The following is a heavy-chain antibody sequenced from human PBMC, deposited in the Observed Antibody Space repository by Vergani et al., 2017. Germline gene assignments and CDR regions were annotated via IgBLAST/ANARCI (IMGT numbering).Heavy chain of an antibody. CDR3: AKSGTGYYSGDY. Sequence: EVQLLESGGGLVQPGGSLRLSCAASGFTFSSYAMSWFRQAPGKGLEWVSAISGSGGSTYYTDSVKGRFTISRDNSKNTLYLQMNSLRAEDTAVYYCAKSGTGYYSGDYWGQGTLVTVSS. J-gene: IGHJ4*02. V-gene: IGHV3-23*01. CDR2: ISGSGGST. D-gene: IGHD3/OR15-3a*01. CDR1: GFTFSSYA.